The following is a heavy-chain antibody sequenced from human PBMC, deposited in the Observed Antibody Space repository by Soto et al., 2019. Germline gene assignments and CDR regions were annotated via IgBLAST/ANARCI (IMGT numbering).Heavy chain of an antibody. J-gene: IGHJ5*02. CDR2: INAGNGNT. Sequence: GASVKFSCKASGYTFTSYAMHCVRQAPGQRLEWMGWINAGNGNTKYSQKFQGRVTITKNTSASTAYMELSRLRSEDTGVYYCARGPLRTWFDPWGQGTLVTVS. V-gene: IGHV1-3*01. CDR1: GYTFTSYA. CDR3: ARGPLRTWFDP. D-gene: IGHD2-15*01.